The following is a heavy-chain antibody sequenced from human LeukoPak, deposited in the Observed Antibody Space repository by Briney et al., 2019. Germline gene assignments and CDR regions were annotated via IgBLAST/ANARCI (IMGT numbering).Heavy chain of an antibody. V-gene: IGHV4-30-2*01. CDR2: IYHSGST. J-gene: IGHJ4*02. Sequence: SETLSLTCAVSGGSISSGGYSWSWIRQPPGKGLEWIGYIYHSGSTYYNPSLKSRVTISVDRSKNQFSLKLSSVTAADTAVYYCAKGRAVEVVAAFNYRGQGTVVTVSS. D-gene: IGHD2-15*01. CDR3: AKGRAVEVVAAFNY. CDR1: GGSISSGGYS.